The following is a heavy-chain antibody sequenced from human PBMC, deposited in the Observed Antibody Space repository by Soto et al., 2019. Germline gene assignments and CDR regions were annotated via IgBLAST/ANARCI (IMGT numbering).Heavy chain of an antibody. V-gene: IGHV1-18*01. CDR1: GYTFSRYG. J-gene: IGHJ4*02. CDR3: ARLAAAGTGMRY. CDR2: ISGSNDDT. Sequence: VQLVQSGAEVKRPGASVKVSCKTSGYTFSRYGINWVRQAPEEGLDWVGWISGSNDDTDYAQKFHGTVTLTTDTATRTAYMELRILSSDDTAVYYCARLAAAGTGMRYWGQGTQVTVSS. D-gene: IGHD6-13*01.